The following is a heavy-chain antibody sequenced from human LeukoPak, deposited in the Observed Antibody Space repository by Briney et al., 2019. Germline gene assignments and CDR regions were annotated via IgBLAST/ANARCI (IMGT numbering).Heavy chain of an antibody. CDR3: ARYDTSSGDYFDY. CDR1: GGSISSSSYY. Sequence: SETLSLTCTVSGGSISSSSYYWGWIRQPPGKGLEWIGYIYYGGSTNYNPSLKSRVTISIDTSKNQYSLKLSSVTAADTAMYYCARYDTSSGDYFDYWGQGTLATVSS. D-gene: IGHD6-6*01. CDR2: IYYGGST. V-gene: IGHV4-61*05. J-gene: IGHJ4*02.